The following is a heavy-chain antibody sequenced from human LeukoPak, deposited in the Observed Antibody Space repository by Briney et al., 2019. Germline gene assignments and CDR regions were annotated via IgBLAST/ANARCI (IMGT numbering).Heavy chain of an antibody. CDR1: GFTFSSYW. CDR3: ARVCGAYCGGDCHDAFDI. D-gene: IGHD2-21*02. J-gene: IGHJ3*02. CDR2: IKQDGSEK. Sequence: GGSLRLSCAASGFTFSSYWMSWVRQAPGKGLEWVANIKQDGSEKYYVDSVKGRFTISRDNAKNSLYLQMNSLRAEDTAVYYCARVCGAYCGGDCHDAFDIWGQGTMVTVSS. V-gene: IGHV3-7*01.